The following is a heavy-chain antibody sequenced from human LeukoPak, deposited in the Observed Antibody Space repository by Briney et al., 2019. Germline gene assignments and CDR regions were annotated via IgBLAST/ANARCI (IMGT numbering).Heavy chain of an antibody. J-gene: IGHJ4*02. CDR2: INPNSGGT. V-gene: IGHV1-2*02. CDR3: ARPKYSSSWYHPFFDY. Sequence: ASVKVSCKASGYTFTGYYMHWVRQAPGQGLEWMGWINPNSGGTNYAQKFQGRVTMTRDTSISTAYMELSRLRPDDTAVYYCARPKYSSSWYHPFFDYWGQGTLVTV. D-gene: IGHD6-13*01. CDR1: GYTFTGYY.